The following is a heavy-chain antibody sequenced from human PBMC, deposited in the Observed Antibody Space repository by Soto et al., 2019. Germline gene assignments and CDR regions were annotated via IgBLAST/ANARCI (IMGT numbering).Heavy chain of an antibody. J-gene: IGHJ4*02. CDR2: IYYSGST. D-gene: IGHD3-10*01. CDR1: GGSISSSSYY. CDR3: ARHGIYDYGSGSYYFDY. V-gene: IGHV4-39*01. Sequence: SETLSLTCTVSGGSISSSSYYWGWIRQPPGKGLEWIGSIYYSGSTYYNPSLKSRVTISVDTSKNHFSLKLSSVTAADTAVYYCARHGIYDYGSGSYYFDYWGQGTLVTVSS.